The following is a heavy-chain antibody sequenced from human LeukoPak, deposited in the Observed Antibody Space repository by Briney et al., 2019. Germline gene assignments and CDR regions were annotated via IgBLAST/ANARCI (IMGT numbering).Heavy chain of an antibody. V-gene: IGHV4-34*01. Sequence: SETLSLTCAVYGGSFSGYYWSWIRQPPGKGLEWIGEINHSGSTNYNPSLKSRVTISVDTSKNQFSLKLSSVTAADTAVYYCARGGPYYYGSGSYEYWGQGTPVTVSS. J-gene: IGHJ4*02. D-gene: IGHD3-10*01. CDR3: ARGGPYYYGSGSYEY. CDR1: GGSFSGYY. CDR2: INHSGST.